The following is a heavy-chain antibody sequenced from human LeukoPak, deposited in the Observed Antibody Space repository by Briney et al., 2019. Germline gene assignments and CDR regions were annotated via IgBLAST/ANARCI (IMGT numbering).Heavy chain of an antibody. Sequence: GGSLRLSCAASGFTFSSYWMTWVRQAPGKGLEWVANIKRDGSENNYVESVKGRFTISRDNAKKSPYLQMNSLRAEDTAVYYCARDGGYGGDYWGQGTRVTVSS. V-gene: IGHV3-7*01. J-gene: IGHJ4*02. D-gene: IGHD2-15*01. CDR1: GFTFSSYW. CDR3: ARDGGYGGDY. CDR2: IKRDGSEN.